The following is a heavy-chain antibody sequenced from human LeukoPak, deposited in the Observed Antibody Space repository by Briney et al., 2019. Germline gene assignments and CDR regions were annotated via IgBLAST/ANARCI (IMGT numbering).Heavy chain of an antibody. CDR2: INTSGGTT. V-gene: IGHV1-46*01. D-gene: IGHD6-6*01. J-gene: IGHJ6*03. Sequence: ASVKVSCKASGYTFTSYYMHWVRQAPGQGLEWMGIINTSGGTTSYAQKFQGRVTMTRDTSTSTVYMELSSLRSEDTAVYYCARDLSRRGLYSSSSDYYYMDVWGKGTTVTVSS. CDR1: GYTFTSYY. CDR3: ARDLSRRGLYSSSSDYYYMDV.